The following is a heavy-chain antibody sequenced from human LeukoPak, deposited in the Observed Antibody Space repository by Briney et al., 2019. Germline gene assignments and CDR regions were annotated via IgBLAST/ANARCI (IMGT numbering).Heavy chain of an antibody. V-gene: IGHV3-23*01. CDR2: ISGSGDYT. J-gene: IGHJ6*03. CDR3: AKGLRAGVGPYMGYHYYMDV. CDR1: GFTFSNYA. Sequence: PGGSLRLSCAASGFTFSNYAMSWVRQAPGGGLEWVSAISGSGDYTNYADSVKGRFTISRDNSYNTVSLQMNSLRDEDTGVYYCAKGLRAGVGPYMGYHYYMDVWGKGATVTVSS. D-gene: IGHD3-16*01.